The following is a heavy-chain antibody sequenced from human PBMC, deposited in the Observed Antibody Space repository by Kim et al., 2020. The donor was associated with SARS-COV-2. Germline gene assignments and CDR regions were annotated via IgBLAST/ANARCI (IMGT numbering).Heavy chain of an antibody. V-gene: IGHV1-18*01. CDR3: AREVPSYYYDSSGYFYGAFAI. CDR1: GYTFTSYG. CDR2: ISAYNGDT. Sequence: ASVKVSCKASGYTFTSYGISWVRQAPGQGLEWMGWISAYNGDTIYAQKLQGRVTMTTDTPTSTAYMELRSLRSDDTAVYYCAREVPSYYYDSSGYFYGAFAIWGQGTMVTVSS. J-gene: IGHJ3*02. D-gene: IGHD3-22*01.